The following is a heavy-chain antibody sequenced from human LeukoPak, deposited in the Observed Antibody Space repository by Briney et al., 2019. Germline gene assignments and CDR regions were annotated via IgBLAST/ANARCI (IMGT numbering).Heavy chain of an antibody. CDR2: ISSSSSYI. V-gene: IGHV3-21*01. D-gene: IGHD3-22*01. J-gene: IGHJ4*02. Sequence: GGSLRLSCAASGFTFSNYAMNWVRQAPGKGLEWVSSISSSSSYIYYADSVKGRFTISRDNAKNSLYLQMNSLRAEDTAVYYCASIYDSSGYSFDYWGQGTLVTVSS. CDR3: ASIYDSSGYSFDY. CDR1: GFTFSNYA.